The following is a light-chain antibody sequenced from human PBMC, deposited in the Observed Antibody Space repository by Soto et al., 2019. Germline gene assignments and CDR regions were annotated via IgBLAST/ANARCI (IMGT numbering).Light chain of an antibody. Sequence: QSALTQPASVSGSPGQSITISCTGTSNDVGGYNYVSWYQQHPGNAPKLMIYEVSNRPSGVSNRFSGSKSGNTASLTISGLQAEDEADYYCSSYTSTGSRVFGGGTKLTVL. J-gene: IGLJ2*01. CDR3: SSYTSTGSRV. V-gene: IGLV2-14*01. CDR2: EVS. CDR1: SNDVGGYNY.